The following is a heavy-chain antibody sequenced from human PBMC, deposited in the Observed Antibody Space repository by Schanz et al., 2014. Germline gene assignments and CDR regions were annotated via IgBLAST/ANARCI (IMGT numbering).Heavy chain of an antibody. CDR2: IDYAGST. CDR1: GFTFSAYA. V-gene: IGHV3-66*01. CDR3: ASPPISVAGRLADY. Sequence: EVQLLESGGGLVEPGGSLRLSCAASGFTFSAYAMTWVRRAPGKGLEWVSLIDYAGSTNYADSVKGRMTVSRDTSKNALFLQMNNLRAEDTAVYYCASPPISVAGRLADYWGQGILVAVSS. J-gene: IGHJ4*02. D-gene: IGHD6-19*01.